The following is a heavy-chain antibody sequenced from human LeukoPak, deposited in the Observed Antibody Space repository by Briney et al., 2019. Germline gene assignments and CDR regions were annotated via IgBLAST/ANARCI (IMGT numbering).Heavy chain of an antibody. CDR1: GGSLSSYY. CDR3: ARKGVSDLYYFDS. V-gene: IGHV4-59*08. Sequence: SETLSLTCTVSGGSLSSYYWSWIPQPPGKGLEWMGNIYYSGSTNYNSSLKSRVTKSVDTSKNQISLKLRSVTAADTAVYYCARKGVSDLYYFDSWGQGTLVTVSS. D-gene: IGHD3-16*01. J-gene: IGHJ4*02. CDR2: IYYSGST.